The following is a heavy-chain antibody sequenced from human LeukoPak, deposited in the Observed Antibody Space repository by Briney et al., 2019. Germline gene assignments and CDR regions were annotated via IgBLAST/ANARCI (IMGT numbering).Heavy chain of an antibody. V-gene: IGHV1-46*01. Sequence: GASVKVSCKASGYTFTSYYMHWVRQAPGQGLEWMGIINPSGGSTSYAQKFQGRVTMTRDTSTSTVYMELSSLRSEDTAVYYCARGRSVGATLPFYYYYYMDVWGKGTTVTVSS. D-gene: IGHD1-26*01. J-gene: IGHJ6*03. CDR2: INPSGGST. CDR1: GYTFTSYY. CDR3: ARGRSVGATLPFYYYYYMDV.